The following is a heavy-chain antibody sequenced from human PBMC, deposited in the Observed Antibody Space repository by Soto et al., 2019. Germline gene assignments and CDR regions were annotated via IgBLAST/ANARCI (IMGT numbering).Heavy chain of an antibody. Sequence: QVQLVQSGAEVKKPGSSVKVSCKASGGTFSSYTISWVRQAPGQGLEWMGRIIPILGIANYAQKFKGRVTITADKSTSTAYMELSSLRSEDTAVYYCARAEAAGYYGMDVWGQGTTVTVSS. CDR1: GGTFSSYT. CDR3: ARAEAAGYYGMDV. V-gene: IGHV1-69*02. CDR2: IIPILGIA. J-gene: IGHJ6*02. D-gene: IGHD6-13*01.